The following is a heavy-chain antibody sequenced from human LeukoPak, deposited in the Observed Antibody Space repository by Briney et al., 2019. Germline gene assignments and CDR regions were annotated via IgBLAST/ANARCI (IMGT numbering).Heavy chain of an antibody. CDR1: GDSISSGTHF. V-gene: IGHV4-31*03. CDR3: ARDRPGADY. J-gene: IGHJ4*02. D-gene: IGHD3-10*01. CDR2: IQYSGTT. Sequence: SQTLSLTCTVSGDSISSGTHFWSWIRQQPGKGLEWMGYIQYSGTTYYNPSLGSRLNISVDASKDQFSLKMTSVTAADTAVYYCARDRPGADYWGQGTLVTVSS.